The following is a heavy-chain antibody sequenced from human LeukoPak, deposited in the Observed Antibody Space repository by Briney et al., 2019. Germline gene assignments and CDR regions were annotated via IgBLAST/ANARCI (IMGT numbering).Heavy chain of an antibody. D-gene: IGHD6-13*01. CDR1: GYTFTGYY. V-gene: IGHV1-2*02. CDR2: INPNSGGT. J-gene: IGHJ3*02. CDR3: ARGGSSSWYDASDI. Sequence: VASVKVSCKASGYTFTGYYMHWVRQAPGQGLEWMGWINPNSGGTNYAQKFQGRVTMTRDTSISTAYMELSSLTSDDTAVYYCARGGSSSWYDASDIWGQGTMVTVSS.